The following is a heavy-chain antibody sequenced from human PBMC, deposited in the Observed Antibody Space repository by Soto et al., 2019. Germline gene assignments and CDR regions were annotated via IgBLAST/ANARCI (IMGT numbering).Heavy chain of an antibody. V-gene: IGHV1-69*08. J-gene: IGHJ5*02. CDR3: AKDVNWFDP. Sequence: ASVKVSCKASGGTFSSYTISWVRQAPGQGLEWMGRIIPILGRANYAQKFQGRVTITRDTSTSTVYMELSSLRSEDTAVYYCAKDVNWFDPWGQGTLVTVSS. CDR2: IIPILGRA. CDR1: GGTFSSYT.